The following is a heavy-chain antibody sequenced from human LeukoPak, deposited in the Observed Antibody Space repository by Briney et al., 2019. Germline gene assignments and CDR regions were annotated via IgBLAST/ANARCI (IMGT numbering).Heavy chain of an antibody. CDR2: IYPGDSDT. CDR1: GYSFTSYW. V-gene: IGHV5-51*01. CDR3: ARVARWLQLRYYYYMDV. Sequence: GESLKISCKGSGYSFTSYWIGWVRQMPGKGLEWMGIIYPGDSDTRYSPSFQGQVTISADKSISTAYLQWSSLKAPDTAMYYCARVARWLQLRYYYYMDVWGKGTTVTVSS. D-gene: IGHD5-24*01. J-gene: IGHJ6*03.